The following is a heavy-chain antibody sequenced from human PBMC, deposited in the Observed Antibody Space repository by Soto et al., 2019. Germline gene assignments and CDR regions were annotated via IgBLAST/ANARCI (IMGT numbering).Heavy chain of an antibody. J-gene: IGHJ5*02. V-gene: IGHV4-39*01. CDR3: ARHSLALRKNNWFDP. CDR2: ICYLGSS. Sequence: ETLSLTCTVSGDSIISSDFYWGWVRQPPGEGMEWIGSICYLGSSYYNPSLKSRVTMSVDTTKNQFSLRLRSVTAADTALYFCARHSLALRKNNWFDPWGQGIMVTVSS. CDR1: GDSIISSDFY. D-gene: IGHD3-3*02.